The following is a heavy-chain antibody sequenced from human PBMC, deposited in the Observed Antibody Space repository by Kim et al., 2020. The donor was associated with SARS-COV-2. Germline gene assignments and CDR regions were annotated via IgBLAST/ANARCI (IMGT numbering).Heavy chain of an antibody. CDR2: IYYSGST. CDR1: GGSISGYY. J-gene: IGHJ4*02. D-gene: IGHD6-13*01. CDR3: ARMSSSWYLDY. Sequence: SETLSLTCTVSGGSISGYYWSWIRQPPGKGLEWIGYIYYSGSTNYNPSLKSRVTISVDTPKNQFSLKLSSVTAADTAVYYCARMSSSWYLDYWGQGTLVT. V-gene: IGHV4-59*08.